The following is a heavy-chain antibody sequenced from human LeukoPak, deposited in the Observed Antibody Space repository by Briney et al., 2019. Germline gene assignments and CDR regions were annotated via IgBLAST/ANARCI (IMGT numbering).Heavy chain of an antibody. Sequence: ASVKVSCKASGYTFTSYGISWVRQAPGQGLERMGWISAYNGNTNYAQKLQGRVTMTTDTSTSTAYMELRSLRSDDTAVYYCARDYSAWFGERFDYWGQGTLVTVSS. CDR3: ARDYSAWFGERFDY. V-gene: IGHV1-18*01. J-gene: IGHJ4*02. CDR2: ISAYNGNT. CDR1: GYTFTSYG. D-gene: IGHD3-10*01.